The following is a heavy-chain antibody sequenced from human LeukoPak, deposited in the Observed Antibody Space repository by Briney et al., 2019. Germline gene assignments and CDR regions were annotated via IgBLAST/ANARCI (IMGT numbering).Heavy chain of an antibody. CDR1: GYMFNAYY. CDR2: INPKSGAT. D-gene: IGHD2-2*01. CDR3: ARIVPALDAFDI. J-gene: IGHJ3*02. Sequence: ASVKVSCKASGYMFNAYYMHWVRQAPGQGLEWMGRINPKSGATNYAQKFQGRVTMTRDTSINTAYMDLSRLRSDDTAVFYCARIVPALDAFDIWGQGTMVTVSS. V-gene: IGHV1-2*06.